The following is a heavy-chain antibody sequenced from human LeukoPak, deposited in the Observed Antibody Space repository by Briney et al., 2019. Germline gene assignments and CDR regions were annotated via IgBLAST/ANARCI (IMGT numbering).Heavy chain of an antibody. V-gene: IGHV1-69*05. CDR3: ARAYQLHDAFDI. D-gene: IGHD2-2*01. Sequence: SVKVSCKASGGTFSSYAISWVRQAPGQGLEWMGGIIPIFGTANYAQKFQGRVTITTDESTSTAYMELSSLRSEDTAVYYCARAYQLHDAFDIWGQGTMVTVSS. CDR1: GGTFSSYA. CDR2: IIPIFGTA. J-gene: IGHJ3*02.